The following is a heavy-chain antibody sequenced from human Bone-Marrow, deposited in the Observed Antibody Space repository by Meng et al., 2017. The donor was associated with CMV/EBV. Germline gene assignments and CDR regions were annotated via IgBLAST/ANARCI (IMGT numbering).Heavy chain of an antibody. CDR3: TGDSQLHPNLDY. D-gene: IGHD3-10*01. Sequence: VEAGGGVVQPGGALRLSFATSGFSVNDKYMSWVRQPPGKGLEWVSIIYRGDNTYYADSVKGRFTVSRDNSKNTMYLQMNSLRVEDTAVYYCTGDSQLHPNLDYWGQGTLVTVSS. J-gene: IGHJ4*02. CDR2: IYRGDNT. CDR1: GFSVNDKY. V-gene: IGHV3-66*01.